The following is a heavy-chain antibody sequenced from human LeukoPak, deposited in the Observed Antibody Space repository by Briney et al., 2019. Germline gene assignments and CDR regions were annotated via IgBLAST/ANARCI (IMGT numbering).Heavy chain of an antibody. V-gene: IGHV4-4*07. J-gene: IGHJ4*02. Sequence: SETLSLTCTVSGGSISSYYWSWIRQPAGKGLEWIGRIYPSGSTNYNPSLKSRVTMSVDTSKNQFSLKLSSVTAADTSVYYCVTTAAGAFDYWGQGTLVTVSS. CDR3: VTTAAGAFDY. CDR1: GGSISSYY. D-gene: IGHD6-13*01. CDR2: IYPSGST.